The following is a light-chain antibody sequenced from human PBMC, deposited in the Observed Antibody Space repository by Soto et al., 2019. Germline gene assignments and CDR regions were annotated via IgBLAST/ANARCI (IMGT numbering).Light chain of an antibody. CDR3: QQYGSSPFT. CDR2: GAS. V-gene: IGKV3-20*01. Sequence: EIVLTQSPGTLALSPGERATLSCRASQSVNNNYLTWYQQKRRQAPRLLIHGASSRATGIPDRFSGSRSGTYFTLTISRLEPEDFAVYYCQQYGSSPFTFGPGTRVGIK. J-gene: IGKJ3*01. CDR1: QSVNNNY.